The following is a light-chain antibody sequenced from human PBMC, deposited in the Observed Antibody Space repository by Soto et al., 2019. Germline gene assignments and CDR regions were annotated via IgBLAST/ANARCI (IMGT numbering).Light chain of an antibody. Sequence: QSVLTQSSSASGSRGSSVKRTCTLSSGHSSYIIAWHQQQPGKAPRYLMKLEGSGSYNKGSGVPDRFSGSSSGADRYLTISNLQSEDEADYYCETWDSNTRVFGGGTKLTVL. CDR2: LEGSGSY. V-gene: IGLV4-60*03. CDR3: ETWDSNTRV. CDR1: SGHSSYI. J-gene: IGLJ2*01.